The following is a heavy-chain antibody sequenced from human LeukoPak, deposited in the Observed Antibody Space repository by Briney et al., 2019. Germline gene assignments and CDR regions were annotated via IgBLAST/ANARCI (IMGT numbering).Heavy chain of an antibody. D-gene: IGHD3-22*01. V-gene: IGHV1-18*01. CDR2: ISAYNGNT. J-gene: IGHJ4*02. CDR3: ARGSRYYYDSSGYYDY. CDR1: GYTFTSYG. Sequence: ASVKVSCKASGYTFTSYGIIWVRQAPGQGLEWMGWISAYNGNTNYAQKLQGRVTMTTDTSTSTAYMGLRSLRSDDTAVYYCARGSRYYYDSSGYYDYWGQGTLVTVSS.